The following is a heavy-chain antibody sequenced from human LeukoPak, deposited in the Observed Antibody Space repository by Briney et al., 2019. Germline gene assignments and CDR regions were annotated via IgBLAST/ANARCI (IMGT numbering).Heavy chain of an antibody. CDR2: IKSKTDGGTT. D-gene: IGHD4-17*01. V-gene: IGHV3-15*01. CDR3: TTTSDYGDHKR. CDR1: GFTFSNAW. J-gene: IGHJ4*02. Sequence: GGSLRLSCAASGFTFSNAWMSWVRQAPGKGLEWVGRIKSKTDGGTTDYAAPVKGRFTISRDDSKSTLYLQMNSLKTEDTAVYYCTTTSDYGDHKRWGQGTLVTVSS.